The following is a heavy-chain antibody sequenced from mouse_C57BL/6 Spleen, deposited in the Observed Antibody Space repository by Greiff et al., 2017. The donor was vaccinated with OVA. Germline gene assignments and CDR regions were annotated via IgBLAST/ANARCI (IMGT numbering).Heavy chain of an antibody. CDR3: ASSTVVADYAMDY. CDR1: GYTFTSYW. D-gene: IGHD1-1*01. Sequence: QVQLQQPGAELVRPGSSVKLSCKASGYTFTSYWMDWVKQRPGQGLEWIGNIYPSDSETHYNQKFKDKATLTVDKSSSTAYMQLSSLTSEDSAVYYCASSTVVADYAMDYWGQGASVTVSS. V-gene: IGHV1-61*01. CDR2: IYPSDSET. J-gene: IGHJ4*01.